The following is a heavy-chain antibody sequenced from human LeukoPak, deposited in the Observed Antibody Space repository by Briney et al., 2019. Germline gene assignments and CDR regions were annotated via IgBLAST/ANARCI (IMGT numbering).Heavy chain of an antibody. CDR2: INTSGST. Sequence: PSETLSLTCTVSDVSIKNYYWSWVRQPAGKELEWIGRINTSGSTNYNPSLKSRVTISVDRSKNQFSLRMTSVTAADTAVYYCARDWGVYDSSGYRNWFDPWGQGTLVTVSS. CDR3: ARDWGVYDSSGYRNWFDP. J-gene: IGHJ5*02. V-gene: IGHV4-4*07. CDR1: DVSIKNYY. D-gene: IGHD3-22*01.